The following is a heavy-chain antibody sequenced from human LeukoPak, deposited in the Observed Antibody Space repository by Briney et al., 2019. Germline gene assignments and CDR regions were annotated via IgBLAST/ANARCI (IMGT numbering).Heavy chain of an antibody. CDR2: IKANSGGT. J-gene: IGHJ4*02. Sequence: ASVKVSCKASGYTFSDYYMHWVRQAPGQGLEWMGWIKANSGGTNYAQKLQGRVTMTRDTSINTAYMEVSSLRSDDTAVYYCARGSSFHATNGSSRGDYWGQGTLVTVSS. D-gene: IGHD2/OR15-2a*01. V-gene: IGHV1-2*02. CDR1: GYTFSDYY. CDR3: ARGSSFHATNGSSRGDY.